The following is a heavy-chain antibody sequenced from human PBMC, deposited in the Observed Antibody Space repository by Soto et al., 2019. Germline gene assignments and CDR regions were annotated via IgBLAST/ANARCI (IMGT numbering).Heavy chain of an antibody. CDR3: AKDRITMIVVVPDY. Sequence: QVQLVESGGGVVQPGRSLRLSCAASGFTFSSYGMHWVRQAPGKGLEWVAVISYDGSNKYYADSVKGRFTISRDNSKNTLYLQMNSLRAEDMAVYYCAKDRITMIVVVPDYWGQGTLVTVSS. V-gene: IGHV3-30*18. D-gene: IGHD3-22*01. J-gene: IGHJ4*02. CDR2: ISYDGSNK. CDR1: GFTFSSYG.